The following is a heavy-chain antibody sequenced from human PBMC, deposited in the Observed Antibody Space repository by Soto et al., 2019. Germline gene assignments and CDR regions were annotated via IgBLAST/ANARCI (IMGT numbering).Heavy chain of an antibody. D-gene: IGHD3-22*01. CDR1: GFTFSSYS. CDR3: AGPPYYYDTSGLAY. V-gene: IGHV3-21*01. J-gene: IGHJ4*02. CDR2: ISSSSSYI. Sequence: PGGSLRLSCAASGFTFSSYSMNWVRQAPGKGLEWVSSISSSSSYIYYADSVKGRFTISRDNAKNSLYLQMNSLRAEDTAVYYCAGPPYYYDTSGLAYWGQGTLVTVSS.